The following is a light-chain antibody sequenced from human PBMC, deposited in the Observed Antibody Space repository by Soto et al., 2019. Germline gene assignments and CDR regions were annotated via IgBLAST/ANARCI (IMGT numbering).Light chain of an antibody. CDR2: AAS. J-gene: IGKJ1*01. CDR3: QNYNGPPWT. Sequence: DIQMTQSPSSLSASVGDRVTITCRASQDISDYLAWYQQKPGQVPNLLIYAASTLQSGVPSRFRGSASGTDFTLTITGLQPEDFATYYCQNYNGPPWTFGQGTRWKSN. CDR1: QDISDY. V-gene: IGKV1-27*01.